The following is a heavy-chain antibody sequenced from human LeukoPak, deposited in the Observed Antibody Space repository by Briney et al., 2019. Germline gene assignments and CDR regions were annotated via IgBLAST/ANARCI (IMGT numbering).Heavy chain of an antibody. D-gene: IGHD3-16*01. CDR1: GFTFSSYW. Sequence: GGSLRLSCAASGFTFSSYWMSWVRQAPGKGLEWVSSISSRSTYIYHADSVKGRFTISRDNAKNSLFLQMNSLRAEDTAVYFCAKSTRAVMAMMDVWGKGTTVTVSS. V-gene: IGHV3-21*01. J-gene: IGHJ6*04. CDR2: ISSRSTYI. CDR3: AKSTRAVMAMMDV.